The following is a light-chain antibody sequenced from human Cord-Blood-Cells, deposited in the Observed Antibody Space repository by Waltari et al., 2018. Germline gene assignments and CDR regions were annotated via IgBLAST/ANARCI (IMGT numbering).Light chain of an antibody. CDR3: QQRSNWLFT. V-gene: IGKV3-11*01. J-gene: IGKJ3*01. CDR1: KTVSSY. Sequence: EIELTQPQATLSLSPGERATLSCRASKTVSSYLARYQQKPGQAPRLLIYDASNRATGIPARFSGSGSGTDFTLTISSLEPEDFAVYYCQQRSNWLFTFGPGTKVDIK. CDR2: DAS.